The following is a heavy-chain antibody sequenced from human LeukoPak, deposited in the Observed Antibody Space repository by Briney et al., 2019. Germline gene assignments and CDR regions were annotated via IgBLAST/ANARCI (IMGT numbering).Heavy chain of an antibody. Sequence: SETLSLTCTVSGGSISSYYWSWLGQPPGKGLEWFGYIYYSGSTNYNPSLKRRVTISVDTSKNQFFQLRSSVSAADTVVYYCGGVSDYDILTGYWGAFDIWGQGTMVTVSS. J-gene: IGHJ3*02. CDR3: GGVSDYDILTGYWGAFDI. CDR1: GGSISSYY. D-gene: IGHD3-9*01. V-gene: IGHV4-59*01. CDR2: IYYSGST.